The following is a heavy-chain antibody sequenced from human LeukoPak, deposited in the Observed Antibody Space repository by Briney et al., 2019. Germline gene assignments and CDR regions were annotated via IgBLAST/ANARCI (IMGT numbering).Heavy chain of an antibody. CDR1: VFTVRINY. CDR3: ASGTPLVHGVIFYY. CDR2: IYSGGNT. V-gene: IGHV3-53*01. D-gene: IGHD3-10*01. Sequence: GGSLRLSCTASVFTVRINYISRVPQAPGKGLEWVSVIYSGGNTYYADSVRGRVTISTDKSKNTAFLQRNSIGADDTAVNSIASGTPLVHGVIFYYWGQGTLVTISS. J-gene: IGHJ4*02.